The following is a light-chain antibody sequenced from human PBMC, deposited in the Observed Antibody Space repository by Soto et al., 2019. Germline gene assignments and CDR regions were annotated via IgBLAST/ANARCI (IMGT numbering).Light chain of an antibody. Sequence: EIVLTQSPATLSLSPGERATLSCRASQSVHSFLAWFQQKTGQPPRLLIYDASNRATGIAARFSGFGSGTDFTLTISSLEPEDCAVYYCQQRASWPLTFGGGTKVEIK. V-gene: IGKV3-11*01. J-gene: IGKJ4*01. CDR1: QSVHSF. CDR2: DAS. CDR3: QQRASWPLT.